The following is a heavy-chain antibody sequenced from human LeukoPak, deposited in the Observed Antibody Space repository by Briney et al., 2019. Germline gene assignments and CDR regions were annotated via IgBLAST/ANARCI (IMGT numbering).Heavy chain of an antibody. CDR1: GFTFSSYS. Sequence: GGSLRLSCAASGFTFSSYSMNWVRQALGKGLEWVSSISSSSSYIYYADSVKGRFTISRDNAKNSLYLQMNSLRAEDTAVYYCARVYSNYGTRRSYFDYWGQGTLVTVSS. V-gene: IGHV3-21*01. CDR3: ARVYSNYGTRRSYFDY. J-gene: IGHJ4*02. CDR2: ISSSSSYI. D-gene: IGHD4-11*01.